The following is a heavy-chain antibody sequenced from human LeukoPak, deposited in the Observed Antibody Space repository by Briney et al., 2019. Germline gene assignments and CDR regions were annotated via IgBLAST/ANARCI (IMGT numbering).Heavy chain of an antibody. J-gene: IGHJ5*02. D-gene: IGHD1-26*01. CDR3: ATDQTKLGANDNWFDP. CDR1: GASITTYY. Sequence: SETLSLTCTVSGASITTYYWSWIRQPAGKGLEWIGRIYTSGSTTYNPSLESRVSMSVDASKNQLSLKLSSVTAADTAVYFCATDQTKLGANDNWFDPWGQGTLVTVSS. CDR2: IYTSGST. V-gene: IGHV4-4*07.